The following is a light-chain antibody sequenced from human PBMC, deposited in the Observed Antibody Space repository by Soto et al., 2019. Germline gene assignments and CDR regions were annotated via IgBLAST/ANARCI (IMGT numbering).Light chain of an antibody. CDR1: QSVSTN. V-gene: IGKV3-15*01. Sequence: EIVMTQSPATLSVSPGERATLSCRASQSVSTNLAWYQQKPGQAPRLLIYDASTRATGIPARFSGGGSGTDFTLTISSLQSEDFAVYYCHQYNNWPPEVTFGGGTKVDIK. CDR2: DAS. J-gene: IGKJ4*01. CDR3: HQYNNWPPEVT.